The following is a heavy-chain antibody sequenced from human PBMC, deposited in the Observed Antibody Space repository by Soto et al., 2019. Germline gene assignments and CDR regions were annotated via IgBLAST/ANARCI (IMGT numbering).Heavy chain of an antibody. J-gene: IGHJ3*02. V-gene: IGHV3-15*07. CDR1: GFTFSNAW. CDR3: TTDRLRFLEWLSTIAADYDVPLDAFDI. Sequence: PGGSLRLSCAASGFTFSNAWMNWVRQAPGKGLEWVGRIKSKTDGGTTDYAAPVKGRFTISRDDSKNTLYLQMNSLKTEDTAVYYCTTDRLRFLEWLSTIAADYDVPLDAFDIWGQGTMVTVSS. D-gene: IGHD3-3*01. CDR2: IKSKTDGGTT.